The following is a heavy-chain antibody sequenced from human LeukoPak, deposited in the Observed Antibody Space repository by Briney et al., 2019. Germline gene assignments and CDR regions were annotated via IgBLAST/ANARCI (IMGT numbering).Heavy chain of an antibody. D-gene: IGHD3-3*01. CDR1: GFTFSTYW. J-gene: IGHJ6*02. V-gene: IGHV3-7*01. Sequence: GGSLRLSCAASGFTFSTYWMTWVRQAPGKGLEWVANIKPDGSGTYYVDSVKGRFTISRDNAKNSLYLQMNSLRAEDTAVYYCASCDFWSGGYYGMDVWGQGTTVTVSS. CDR2: IKPDGSGT. CDR3: ASCDFWSGGYYGMDV.